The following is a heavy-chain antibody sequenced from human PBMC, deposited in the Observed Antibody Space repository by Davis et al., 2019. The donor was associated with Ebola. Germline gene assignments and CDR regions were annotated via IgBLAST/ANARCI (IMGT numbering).Heavy chain of an antibody. CDR2: ISSYGRNK. CDR3: ARGREDYLDY. D-gene: IGHD1-26*01. CDR1: GFTLSIYT. V-gene: IGHV3-30*09. J-gene: IGHJ4*02. Sequence: GESLKISCAASGFTLSIYTMHWVRQAPGKALEWVAAISSYGRNKHYADSVRGRVVISRETSKDTLYLPMIGLRAEDTAVYYCARGREDYLDYWGQGTLVTVSS.